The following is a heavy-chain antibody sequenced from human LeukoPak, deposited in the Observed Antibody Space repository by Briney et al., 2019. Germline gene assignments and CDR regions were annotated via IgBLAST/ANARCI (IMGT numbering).Heavy chain of an antibody. CDR3: ARDDYGVFDAFHV. CDR2: VYNTGST. J-gene: IGHJ3*01. CDR1: GGSSSSHF. D-gene: IGHD3-16*01. Sequence: PSETLSLTCSSSGGSSSSHFWTCIRQPPGKGLEWLGYVYNTGSTNYNPSLQSRVTMTLDASKNQFYLKLTSVTAADTAVYFCARDDYGVFDAFHVWGQGTVVTVSS. V-gene: IGHV4-59*08.